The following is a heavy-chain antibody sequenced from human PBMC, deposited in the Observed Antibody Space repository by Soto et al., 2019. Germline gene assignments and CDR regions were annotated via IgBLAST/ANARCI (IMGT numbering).Heavy chain of an antibody. V-gene: IGHV4-39*01. J-gene: IGHJ4*02. CDR2: IYYSGST. CDR3: ARHYPGGYDFWSGYFVFDY. CDR1: GGSISSYY. Sequence: SETLSLTCTVSGGSISSYYWGWIRQPPGKGLEWIGSIYYSGSTYYNPSLKSRVTISVDTSKNQFSLKLSSVTAADTAVYYCARHYPGGYDFWSGYFVFDYWGQGTLVTVSS. D-gene: IGHD3-3*01.